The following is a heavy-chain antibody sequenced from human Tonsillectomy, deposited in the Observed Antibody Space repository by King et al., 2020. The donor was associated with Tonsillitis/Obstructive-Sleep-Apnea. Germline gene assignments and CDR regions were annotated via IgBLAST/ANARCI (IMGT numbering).Heavy chain of an antibody. CDR2: IKSISDGGTA. Sequence: VQLVESGGGLVKPGGSLRLSCAASGFTLSNAWMSWVRQAPGRGVEWVGRIKSISDGGTADYTAPVRGRFTISRDDSKNTLYLQMNSLKTEDEALYYCSAPTVSGAFDIWGQGTVVTVSS. CDR3: SAPTVSGAFDI. D-gene: IGHD4-17*01. CDR1: GFTLSNAW. J-gene: IGHJ3*02. V-gene: IGHV3-15*01.